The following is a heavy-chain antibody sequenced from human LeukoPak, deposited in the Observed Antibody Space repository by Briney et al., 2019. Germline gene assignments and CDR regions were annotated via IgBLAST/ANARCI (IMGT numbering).Heavy chain of an antibody. CDR2: ISSSSSYI. CDR3: AREHAAYYDSSGYSTYYFDY. CDR1: GFTFSSYS. V-gene: IGHV3-21*01. J-gene: IGHJ4*02. D-gene: IGHD3-22*01. Sequence: PGGSLRLSCAASGFTFSSYSMNWVRQAPGKGLEWVSSISSSSSYIYYADSVKGRFTISRDNAKNSLYLQMNSLRAEDTAVYYCAREHAAYYDSSGYSTYYFDYWGQGTLVTVSS.